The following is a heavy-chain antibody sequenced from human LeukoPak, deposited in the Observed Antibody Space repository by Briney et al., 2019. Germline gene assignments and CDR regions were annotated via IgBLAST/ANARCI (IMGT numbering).Heavy chain of an antibody. J-gene: IGHJ4*02. V-gene: IGHV3-30*02. CDR3: TGSSGY. D-gene: IGHD3-10*01. Sequence: GGSLRLSCAASGFTFSSYGMHWVRQAPGKGLEWVAFIPYDGRNKYYADSVKGRFTISRDNAKNSLYLQMNSLRGEDTAVYYCTGSSGYWGQGTLVIVSS. CDR2: IPYDGRNK. CDR1: GFTFSSYG.